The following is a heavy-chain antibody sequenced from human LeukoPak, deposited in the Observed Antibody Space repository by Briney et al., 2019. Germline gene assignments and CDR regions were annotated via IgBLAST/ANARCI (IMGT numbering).Heavy chain of an antibody. Sequence: PGGSLRLSCVVSGFTFSNYEMNWVRQAPGKGLEWVSYISSSGTTIYYADSVKGRFTISRDNAKNSLYLQMNSLRAEDTAVYYCARGPTSGWYYYYYMDVWGKGTTVTISS. CDR3: ARGPTSGWYYYYYMDV. CDR2: ISSSGTTI. V-gene: IGHV3-48*03. J-gene: IGHJ6*03. D-gene: IGHD3-22*01. CDR1: GFTFSNYE.